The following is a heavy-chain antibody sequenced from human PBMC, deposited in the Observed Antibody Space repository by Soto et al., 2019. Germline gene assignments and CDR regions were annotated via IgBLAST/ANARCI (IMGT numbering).Heavy chain of an antibody. CDR3: VGGQYYFDY. CDR1: GFPFTTYG. D-gene: IGHD3-10*01. Sequence: QVQLVESGGGVVQPGRSLRLSCAASGFPFTTYGMHWVREGPGQGLEWVAVISDDGSNRYYADSVKCRFTISRDNSNNALYLPMNDLRPEDTALYYCVGGQYYFDYRGQGTLVTVSS. CDR2: ISDDGSNR. V-gene: IGHV3-30*03. J-gene: IGHJ4*02.